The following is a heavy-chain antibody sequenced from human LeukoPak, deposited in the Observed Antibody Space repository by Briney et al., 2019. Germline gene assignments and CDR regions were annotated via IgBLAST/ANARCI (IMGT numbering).Heavy chain of an antibody. CDR1: GYTFSGYY. V-gene: IGHV1-69*13. CDR3: ARVRISSGWYYFDY. Sequence: SVKVSCKASGYTFSGYYMHWVRQAPGQGLEWMGGIIPIFGTANYAQKFQGRVTITADESTSTAYMELSSLRSEDTAVYYCARVRISSGWYYFDYWGQGTLVTVSS. CDR2: IIPIFGTA. J-gene: IGHJ4*02. D-gene: IGHD6-19*01.